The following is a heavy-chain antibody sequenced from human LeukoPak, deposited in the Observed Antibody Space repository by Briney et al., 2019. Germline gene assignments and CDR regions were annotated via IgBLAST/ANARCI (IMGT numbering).Heavy chain of an antibody. CDR2: ISGDGGST. Sequence: GGSLRLSCAASGFTFDDYAMHWVRQAPGKGLEWVSLISGDGGSTYYADSVKGRFTISRYNSKNSLYLQMNSLRTEDTALYYCAKDQNIWFGELLNWFDPWGQGTLVTVSS. CDR1: GFTFDDYA. CDR3: AKDQNIWFGELLNWFDP. J-gene: IGHJ5*02. V-gene: IGHV3-43*02. D-gene: IGHD3-10*01.